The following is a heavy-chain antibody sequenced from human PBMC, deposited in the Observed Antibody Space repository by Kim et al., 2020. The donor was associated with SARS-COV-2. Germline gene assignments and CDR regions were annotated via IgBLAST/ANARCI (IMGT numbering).Heavy chain of an antibody. CDR3: ARAGEVRGVIISSYYYYGMDV. J-gene: IGHJ6*02. Sequence: GGSLRLSCAASGFTFSDYYMSWTRQAPGKGLEWVSYISSSSSYTNYADSVKGRFTISRDNAKNSLYLQMNSLRAEDTAVYYCARAGEVRGVIISSYYYYGMDVWSQGTTVTVSS. D-gene: IGHD3-10*01. CDR2: ISSSSSYT. CDR1: GFTFSDYY. V-gene: IGHV3-11*06.